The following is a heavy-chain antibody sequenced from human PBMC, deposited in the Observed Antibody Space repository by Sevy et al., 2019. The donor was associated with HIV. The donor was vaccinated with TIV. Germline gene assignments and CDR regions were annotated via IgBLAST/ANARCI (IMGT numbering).Heavy chain of an antibody. D-gene: IGHD3-10*01. CDR3: ATSISYGLES. J-gene: IGHJ4*02. CDR2: IIPISDTA. V-gene: IGHV1-69*13. CDR1: GGTVSTYS. Sequence: ASVKVSCKASGGTVSTYSLNWVRQAPGQGLEWMGGIIPISDTAHYAEKFQGRVTITADESTSTTYMEIRSLRSEDTAVYYCATSISYGLESWGQGTLVTVSS.